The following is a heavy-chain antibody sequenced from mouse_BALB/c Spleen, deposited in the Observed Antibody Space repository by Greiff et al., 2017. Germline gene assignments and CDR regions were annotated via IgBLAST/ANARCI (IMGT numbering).Heavy chain of an antibody. CDR1: GFTFSSYG. CDR3: ARELPFDY. Sequence: EVQGVESGGGLVQPGGSLKLSCAASGFTFSSYGMSWVRQTPDKRLELVATINSNGGSTYYPDSVKGRFTISRDNAKNTLYLQMSSLKSEDTAMYYCARELPFDYWGQGTTLTVSS. V-gene: IGHV5-6-3*01. CDR2: INSNGGST. J-gene: IGHJ2*01.